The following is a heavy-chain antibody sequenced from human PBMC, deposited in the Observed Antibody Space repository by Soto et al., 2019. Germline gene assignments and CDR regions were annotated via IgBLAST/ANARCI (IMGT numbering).Heavy chain of an antibody. V-gene: IGHV1-18*01. CDR3: ARENSYLDY. CDR1: GYTFRNFG. Sequence: QIQLLQSGAAVKKPGASVKVTCKASGYTFRNFGISWVRQAPGQGLEWMGWISAYNANANYAQKFQGRLTMTADTSTSTAYMELRSLRSDDTAVYYCARENSYLDYWGQGTLVTVSS. J-gene: IGHJ4*02. CDR2: ISAYNANA.